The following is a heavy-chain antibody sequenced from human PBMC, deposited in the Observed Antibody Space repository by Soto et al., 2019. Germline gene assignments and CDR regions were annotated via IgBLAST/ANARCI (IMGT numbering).Heavy chain of an antibody. J-gene: IGHJ3*02. CDR2: ISYDGNKK. V-gene: IGHV3-30-3*01. CDR1: GFTLISYA. D-gene: IGHD1-26*01. Sequence: QVQLVESGGGVVQPGRSLRLSCEASGFTLISYAMHWVRQAPGKGLEWVAVISYDGNKKYYADSVKGRFTISRDNSKNTVYLQMNSLRVEDTAVNYCARERWEGPFDIWGQGTMVTVSS. CDR3: ARERWEGPFDI.